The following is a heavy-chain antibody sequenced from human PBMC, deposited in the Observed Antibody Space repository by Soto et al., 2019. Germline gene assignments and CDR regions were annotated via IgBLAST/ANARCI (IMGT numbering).Heavy chain of an antibody. Sequence: QVQLQESGPVLVKPSQTLSLTCSVAGDSLGIGEYSVTWIRHSPVKGLEWIGFILYGGSTKYNPSLEIRLTMSVDRSSNQFSLSLRSVTAADTAVDFCARGWNTRITGTKKWFDPWGPGTLVSVSS. CDR2: ILYGGST. CDR3: ARGWNTRITGTKKWFDP. V-gene: IGHV4-30-4*01. D-gene: IGHD1-20*01. J-gene: IGHJ5*02. CDR1: GDSLGIGEYS.